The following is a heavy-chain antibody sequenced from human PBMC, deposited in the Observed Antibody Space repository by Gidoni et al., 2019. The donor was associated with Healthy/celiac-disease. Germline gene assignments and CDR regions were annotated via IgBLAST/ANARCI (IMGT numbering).Heavy chain of an antibody. J-gene: IGHJ4*02. CDR1: GGSISSSTW. CDR2: IDHSGST. Sequence: QVQLQESGPGLVKPSGTLSLTCAVHGGSISSSTWWSWVRQPPGKGLEWIGEIDHSGSTNYNPSLKSRVTISVDKSKNQFSLKLSSVTAADTAVYYCARPRGDFWSGYVDYWGQGTLVTVSS. D-gene: IGHD3-3*01. CDR3: ARPRGDFWSGYVDY. V-gene: IGHV4-4*02.